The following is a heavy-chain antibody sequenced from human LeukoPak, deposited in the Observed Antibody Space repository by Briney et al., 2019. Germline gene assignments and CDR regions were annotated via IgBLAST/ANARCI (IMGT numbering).Heavy chain of an antibody. V-gene: IGHV3-74*01. CDR2: INSDGSAA. CDR1: GSTFSSYW. Sequence: PGGSLRPSCAASGSTFSSYWMHWVRQPPGKGLVWVSRINSDGSAADYADSVKGRFTISRDNAKNTLYLQMNSLRAEDTAVYYCGSFGVIWEIDYWGQGTLVTVSS. D-gene: IGHD2/OR15-2a*01. CDR3: GSFGVIWEIDY. J-gene: IGHJ4*02.